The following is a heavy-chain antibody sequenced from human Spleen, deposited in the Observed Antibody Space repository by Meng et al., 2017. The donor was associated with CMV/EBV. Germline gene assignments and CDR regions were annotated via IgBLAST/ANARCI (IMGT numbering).Heavy chain of an antibody. D-gene: IGHD3-3*01. V-gene: IGHV3-23*01. J-gene: IGHJ5*02. CDR3: AKKYDFLYGGWLDP. CDR2: ISGGAGYT. CDR1: CFTFSKSA. Sequence: SCFTFSKSALGWVLQSPGKGLAWFSCISGGAGYTYYANSVADRFTTSRYNSKNMLYLQMNSLRVYDTAIYYCAKKYDFLYGGWLDPWGHGTLVTVSS.